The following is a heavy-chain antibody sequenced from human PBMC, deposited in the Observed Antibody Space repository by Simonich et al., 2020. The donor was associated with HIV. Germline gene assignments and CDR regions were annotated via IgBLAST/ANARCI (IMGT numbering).Heavy chain of an antibody. CDR1: GGSFSGYY. Sequence: QVHLQQWGAGLLKPSETLSLTCAVYGGSFSGYYWSWIRQPPGKGLEWIGEINHSGRTNSNPSLKSRVTISEDTSKNQFSLKLSSVTAADTAVYYCARGGGTYYGGFYYMDVWGKGTTVTVSS. D-gene: IGHD1-26*01. V-gene: IGHV4-34*01. J-gene: IGHJ6*03. CDR2: INHSGRT. CDR3: ARGGGTYYGGFYYMDV.